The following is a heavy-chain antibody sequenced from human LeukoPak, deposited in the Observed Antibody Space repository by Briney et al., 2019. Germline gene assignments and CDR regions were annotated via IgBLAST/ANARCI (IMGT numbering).Heavy chain of an antibody. J-gene: IGHJ6*03. CDR3: ARDNILGDGDYVSYYYYYMDV. V-gene: IGHV3-7*01. CDR1: GFTFSSYW. CDR2: IKQDGSEK. D-gene: IGHD4-17*01. Sequence: GGSLRLSCAASGFTFSSYWMSWVRQAPGKGLEWVANIKQDGSEKYYVDSVKGRFTISRDNAKNSLYLQMNSLRAEDTAVYYCARDNILGDGDYVSYYYYYMDVWGKGTTVTVSS.